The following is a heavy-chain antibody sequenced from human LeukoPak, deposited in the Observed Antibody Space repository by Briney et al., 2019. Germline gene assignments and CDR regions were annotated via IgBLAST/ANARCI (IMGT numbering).Heavy chain of an antibody. V-gene: IGHV3-74*01. J-gene: IGHJ6*03. CDR3: AKRHYYYYMDV. CDR2: INSDGSST. CDR1: GFTFSSYD. Sequence: GGSLRLSCAASGFTFSSYDMNWVRQAPGKGLVWVSRINSDGSSTSYADSVKGRFTISRDNSKNTLYLQMNSLRAEDTAVYYCAKRHYYYYMDVWGKGTTVTVSS.